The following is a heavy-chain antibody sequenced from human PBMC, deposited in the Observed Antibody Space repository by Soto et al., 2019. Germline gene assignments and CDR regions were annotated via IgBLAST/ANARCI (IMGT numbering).Heavy chain of an antibody. V-gene: IGHV3-30*02. Sequence: PGGSLRLSCAASGFTFSSYGMHWVRQAPGKGLEWVAVIWYDGSNKYYADSVKGRFTISRDNSKNTLYLQMNSLRAEDTAVYYCAKDVGLGGSYGYYYYGMDVWGQGTTVTVSS. CDR1: GFTFSSYG. CDR3: AKDVGLGGSYGYYYYGMDV. CDR2: IWYDGSNK. D-gene: IGHD1-26*01. J-gene: IGHJ6*02.